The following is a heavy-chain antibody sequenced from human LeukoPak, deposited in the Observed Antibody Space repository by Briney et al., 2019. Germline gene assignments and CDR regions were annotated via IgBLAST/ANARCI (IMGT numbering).Heavy chain of an antibody. CDR2: IYHSGST. D-gene: IGHD3-10*01. CDR3: ARGISGSYYNWFDP. V-gene: IGHV4-30-2*01. CDR1: GGSISSGGYS. J-gene: IGHJ5*02. Sequence: SETLSLTCAVSGGSISSGGYSWSWIRQPPGKGLEWIGYIYHSGSTYYNPSLKSRVTISVDRSKNQFSLKLSSVTAADTAVYYCARGISGSYYNWFDPRGQGTLVTVSS.